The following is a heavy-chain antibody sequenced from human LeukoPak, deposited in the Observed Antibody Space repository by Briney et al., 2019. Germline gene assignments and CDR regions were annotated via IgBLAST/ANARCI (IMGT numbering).Heavy chain of an antibody. J-gene: IGHJ4*02. V-gene: IGHV3-33*01. D-gene: IGHD3-10*01. CDR2: IWNDGSNK. CDR3: ARASGPFDY. CDR1: GFTFSVYG. Sequence: PRRSLRLSCAASGFTFSVYGMHWVRQAPGKGLEWVGVIWNDGSNKYYADSVKGRFTISRDNSKNTLYLQMNSLRAEDTAVYSCARASGPFDYWGQGTLVTVSS.